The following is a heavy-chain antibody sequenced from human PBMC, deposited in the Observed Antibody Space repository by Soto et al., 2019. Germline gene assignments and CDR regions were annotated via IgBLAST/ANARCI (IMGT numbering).Heavy chain of an antibody. V-gene: IGHV3-21*01. J-gene: IGHJ4*02. D-gene: IGHD2-2*01. Sequence: GGSLRLSCTVSGFAFNNYGINWVRQAPGKGLEWVSSISKSDYTYYSDSVKGRFTISRDNAKNSVSLQMNTLRVENTAVYYCAREDSIIIPAVSDFWGQGTLVTVSS. CDR1: GFAFNNYG. CDR2: ISKSDYT. CDR3: AREDSIIIPAVSDF.